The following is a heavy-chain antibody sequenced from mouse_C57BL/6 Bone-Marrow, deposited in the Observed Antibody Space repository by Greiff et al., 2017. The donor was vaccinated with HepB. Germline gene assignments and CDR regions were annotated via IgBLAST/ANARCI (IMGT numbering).Heavy chain of an antibody. CDR3: ARHCTTVVATDY. J-gene: IGHJ2*01. CDR1: GFTFSSYG. Sequence: EVKVVESGGDLVKPGGSLKLSCAASGFTFSSYGMSWVRQSPDKRLEWVATISRGGSYTYYPASVKGRFTITRDNANNTFYQQMSSLKSDDTTMYYCARHCTTVVATDYWGQGTTLTVSS. CDR2: ISRGGSYT. D-gene: IGHD1-1*01. V-gene: IGHV5-6*01.